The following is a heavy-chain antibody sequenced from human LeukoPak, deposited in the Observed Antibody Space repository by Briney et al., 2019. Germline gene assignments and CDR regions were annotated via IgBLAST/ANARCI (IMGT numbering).Heavy chain of an antibody. Sequence: SVKVSCKASGGTFSIYAISWVRQAPGQGVEWMGGIIPIFGTANYAQKFQGRVTITADESTSTAYMELSSLRSEDTAVYYCARCYYDSSGYYYFDYWGQGTLVTVSS. CDR3: ARCYYDSSGYYYFDY. D-gene: IGHD3-22*01. J-gene: IGHJ4*02. CDR1: GGTFSIYA. CDR2: IIPIFGTA. V-gene: IGHV1-69*13.